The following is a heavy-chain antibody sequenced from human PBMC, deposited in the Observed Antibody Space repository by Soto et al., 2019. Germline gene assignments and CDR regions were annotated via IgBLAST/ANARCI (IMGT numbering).Heavy chain of an antibody. CDR2: IDPSDSYT. Sequence: GESLKISCKGSGYSFTSYWISWVRQMPGKGLEWMGRIDPSDSYTNYSPSFQGHVTISADKSISTAYLQWSSLKASDTAMYYCARLHGPSPAPPHQGGYYYYGMDVWGPGTTVTVSS. V-gene: IGHV5-10-1*01. D-gene: IGHD2-2*01. CDR3: ARLHGPSPAPPHQGGYYYYGMDV. J-gene: IGHJ6*02. CDR1: GYSFTSYW.